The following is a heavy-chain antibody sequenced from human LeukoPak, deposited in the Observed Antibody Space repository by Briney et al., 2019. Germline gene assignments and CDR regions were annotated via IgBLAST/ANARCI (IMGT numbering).Heavy chain of an antibody. Sequence: GGSLRLSCAASGFTVSSNYMSWVRQAPGKGLEWVSVIYSGGSTYYADSVKGRFTISRDNSKNTLYLQMNSLRAEDTAVYYCATVVPGHYYDSSGYPISNFPFDYWGQGTLVTVSS. CDR1: GFTVSSNY. J-gene: IGHJ4*02. CDR3: ATVVPGHYYDSSGYPISNFPFDY. D-gene: IGHD3-22*01. V-gene: IGHV3-53*01. CDR2: IYSGGST.